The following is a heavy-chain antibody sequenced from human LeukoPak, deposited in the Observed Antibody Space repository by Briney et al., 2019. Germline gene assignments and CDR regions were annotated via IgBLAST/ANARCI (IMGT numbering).Heavy chain of an antibody. CDR1: GGSISSYY. J-gene: IGHJ5*02. Sequence: SETLSLTCTVSGGSISSYYWSWIRQPPGKGLEWIGFFYNSGNTNYNPSLKSRVTISVDTSKNQFSLTLSSVTAADTAVYYCARGLVAATLEVWFDPWGQGTLVTVSS. CDR3: ARGLVAATLEVWFDP. V-gene: IGHV4-59*01. CDR2: FYNSGNT. D-gene: IGHD2-15*01.